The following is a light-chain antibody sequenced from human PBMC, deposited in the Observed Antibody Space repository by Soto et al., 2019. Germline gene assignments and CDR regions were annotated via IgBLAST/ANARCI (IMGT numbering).Light chain of an antibody. CDR1: QSISSW. CDR3: QQYKSYSGT. CDR2: DAS. J-gene: IGKJ1*01. Sequence: DIQMTQSPSTLSASVGDRVTITCRASQSISSWLGWYQQKPGKAPKLLIYDASSLKSGVPSRSSGSGSGTEFTLPISSLQPDDVATYYCQQYKSYSGTFGQGTKVEIK. V-gene: IGKV1-5*01.